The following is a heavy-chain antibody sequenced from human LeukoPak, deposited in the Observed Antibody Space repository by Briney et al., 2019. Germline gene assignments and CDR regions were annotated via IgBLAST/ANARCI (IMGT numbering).Heavy chain of an antibody. CDR3: AKCHRGYYYDSIGYLTYYFDY. CDR1: GFTFSSYA. D-gene: IGHD3-22*01. J-gene: IGHJ4*02. CDR2: ISGSGGTT. Sequence: PGGSLSLSCAASGFTFSSYAMSWLRQAPGKGLEWVSAISGSGGTTYYADSVKGVFTISREYSKNALFLQMNMLRAGDTAVYYFAKCHRGYYYDSIGYLTYYFDYWGQGTLVTVSS. V-gene: IGHV3-23*01.